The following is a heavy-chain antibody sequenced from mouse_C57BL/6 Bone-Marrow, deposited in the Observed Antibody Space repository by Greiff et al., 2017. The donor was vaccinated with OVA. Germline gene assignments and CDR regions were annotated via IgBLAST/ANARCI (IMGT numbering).Heavy chain of an antibody. Sequence: EVQRVESGAELVRPGSSVKMSCKTSGYTFTSYGINWVKQRPGQGLEWIGYIYIGNGYTEYNEKFKGKATLTSDTSSITAYRQHSSRTSEDSAIYFGARDDTGRGDYWGQGTSVTVSS. CDR3: ARDDTGRGDY. CDR1: GYTFTSYG. V-gene: IGHV1-58*01. J-gene: IGHJ4*01. D-gene: IGHD4-1*01. CDR2: IYIGNGYT.